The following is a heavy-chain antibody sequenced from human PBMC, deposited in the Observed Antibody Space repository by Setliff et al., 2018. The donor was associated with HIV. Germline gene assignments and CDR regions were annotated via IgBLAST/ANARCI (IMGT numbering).Heavy chain of an antibody. CDR3: ARVPSQRVESSGWYIWFDP. CDR2: IYPGDSDT. D-gene: IGHD6-19*01. J-gene: IGHJ5*02. V-gene: IGHV5-51*01. CDR1: GYSFSSYW. Sequence: PGESLKISCKGSGYSFSSYWIGWVRQMPGRGLEWMGIIYPGDSDTRYNPSFQGQVTISADKSFSTAYLQWSSLKASDTAVYYCARVPSQRVESSGWYIWFDPWGRGTLVTVSS.